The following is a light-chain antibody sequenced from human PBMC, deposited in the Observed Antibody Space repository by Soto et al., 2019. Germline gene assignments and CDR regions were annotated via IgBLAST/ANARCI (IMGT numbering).Light chain of an antibody. V-gene: IGKV3-20*01. J-gene: IGKJ5*01. Sequence: EIVLTQSRGTLSLSPGERATLSCRASQSLGNTYLAWYQRKPGQAPRLLIYDASSRATDIPDRFSGSGAGTDFTLTISRLEPEDSAVYYCQQYGTLITFGQGTRLEIK. CDR2: DAS. CDR1: QSLGNTY. CDR3: QQYGTLIT.